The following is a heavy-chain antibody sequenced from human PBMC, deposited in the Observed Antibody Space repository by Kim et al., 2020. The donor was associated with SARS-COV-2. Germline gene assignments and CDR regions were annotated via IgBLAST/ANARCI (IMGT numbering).Heavy chain of an antibody. Sequence: DSVKGRFTSSRDKSKTTLYLQMNSLRAEDTAVYYCASPPNSSSWHLDYWGQGTLVTVSS. CDR3: ASPPNSSSWHLDY. V-gene: IGHV3-53*01. D-gene: IGHD6-13*01. J-gene: IGHJ4*02.